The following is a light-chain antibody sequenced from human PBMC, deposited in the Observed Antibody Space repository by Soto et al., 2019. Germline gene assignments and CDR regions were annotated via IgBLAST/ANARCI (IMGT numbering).Light chain of an antibody. CDR3: SSYSTSTTPQWV. CDR1: SSDVGGYNY. V-gene: IGLV2-14*01. J-gene: IGLJ3*02. Sequence: QSALTQPASVSGSPGQSITIPCTGTSSDVGGYNYVSWYQQHPGRAPKLVIYKVSDRPSGVSSRFSASKSGNTASLTISGLQHADEADYYCSSYSTSTTPQWVFGGGTKLTVL. CDR2: KVS.